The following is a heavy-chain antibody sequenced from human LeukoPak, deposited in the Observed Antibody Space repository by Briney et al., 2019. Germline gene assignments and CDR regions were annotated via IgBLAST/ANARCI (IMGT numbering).Heavy chain of an antibody. Sequence: GGSLRLSCVASGIAFSGDAMNWVRQGPGKGLEWVSGISGSGGSTYYADFVKGRFTISRDNSKNTLYLEMNSLIAEDTATYYCAKTAKGSLPAYYYDSWGQGTLVTVSS. CDR2: ISGSGGST. J-gene: IGHJ5*01. CDR1: GIAFSGDA. CDR3: AKTAKGSLPAYYYDS. D-gene: IGHD3-10*01. V-gene: IGHV3-23*01.